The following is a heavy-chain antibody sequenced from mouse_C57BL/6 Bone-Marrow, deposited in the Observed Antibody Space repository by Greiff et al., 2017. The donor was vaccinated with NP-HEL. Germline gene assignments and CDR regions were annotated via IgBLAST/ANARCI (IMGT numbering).Heavy chain of an antibody. Sequence: VQLKQSGPELVKPGASVKMSCKASGYTFTDYNMHWVKQSHGKSLEWIGYINPNNGGTSYNQKFKGKATLTVNKSSSTAYMELRSLTSEDSAVYYCAKGGQLRLPYYFDYWGQGTTLTVSS. J-gene: IGHJ2*01. D-gene: IGHD3-2*02. CDR1: GYTFTDYN. V-gene: IGHV1-22*01. CDR3: AKGGQLRLPYYFDY. CDR2: INPNNGGT.